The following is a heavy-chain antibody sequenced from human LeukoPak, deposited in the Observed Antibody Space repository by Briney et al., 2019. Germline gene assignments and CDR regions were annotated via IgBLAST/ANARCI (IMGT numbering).Heavy chain of an antibody. J-gene: IGHJ4*02. Sequence: SGGSLRLSCAASGFTFSSYSMNWVRQAPGKGLEWVSSISSSSSYIYYADSVKGRFTISRDNAKNSLYLQMNSLRAEDTAVYYCARRAYDSSGYIDYFDYWGQGTLVTVSS. CDR3: ARRAYDSSGYIDYFDY. D-gene: IGHD3-22*01. CDR1: GFTFSSYS. CDR2: ISSSSSYI. V-gene: IGHV3-21*01.